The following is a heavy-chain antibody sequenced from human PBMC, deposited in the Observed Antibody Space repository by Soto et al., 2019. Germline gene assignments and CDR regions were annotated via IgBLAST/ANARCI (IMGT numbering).Heavy chain of an antibody. D-gene: IGHD6-13*01. CDR1: GFTFSSYE. Sequence: GGSLRLSCAASGFTFSSYEMNWVRQAPGKGLEWVSYISSSGSTIYYADSAKGRFTISRDNAKNSLYLQMNSLRAEDTAVYYCARDLSSLDGMDVWGQGTTVTVSS. CDR3: ARDLSSLDGMDV. V-gene: IGHV3-48*03. J-gene: IGHJ6*02. CDR2: ISSSGSTI.